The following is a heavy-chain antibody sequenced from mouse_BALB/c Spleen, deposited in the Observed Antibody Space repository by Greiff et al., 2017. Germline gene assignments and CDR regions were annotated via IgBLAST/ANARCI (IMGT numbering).Heavy chain of an antibody. CDR2: ISSGGSYT. J-gene: IGHJ3*01. CDR1: GFTFSSYA. CDR3: ARECYGPFAY. D-gene: IGHD1-1*02. V-gene: IGHV5-9-3*01. Sequence: EVKLVESGGGLVKPGGSLKLSCAASGFTFSSYAMSWVRQTPEKRLEWVATISSGGSYTYYPDSVKGRFTISRDNAKNTLYLQMSSLRSEDTAMYYCARECYGPFAYWGQGTLVTVSA.